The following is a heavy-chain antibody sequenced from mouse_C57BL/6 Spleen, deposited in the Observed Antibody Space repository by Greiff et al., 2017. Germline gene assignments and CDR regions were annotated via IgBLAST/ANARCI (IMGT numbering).Heavy chain of an antibody. CDR1: GYAFSSSW. V-gene: IGHV1-82*01. J-gene: IGHJ2*01. Sequence: VQRVESGPELVKPGASVKISCKASGYAFSSSWMNWVKQRPGKGLEWIGRIYPGDGDTNYNGKFKGKATLTADKSSSTAYMQLSSLTSEDSAVYFCARSELRQQFDYWGQGTTLTVSS. CDR3: ARSELRQQFDY. CDR2: IYPGDGDT. D-gene: IGHD3-2*02.